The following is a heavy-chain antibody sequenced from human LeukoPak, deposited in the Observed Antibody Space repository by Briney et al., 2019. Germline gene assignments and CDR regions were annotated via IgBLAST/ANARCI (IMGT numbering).Heavy chain of an antibody. J-gene: IGHJ4*02. CDR2: IRFDGSNK. Sequence: HPGGSLRLSCAASGVTFSSYGMHWVRQAPGKGLEWVAFIRFDGSNKYYADSVKGRFTISRDNSKNTLYLQMNSLRAEDTAVYYCAKGAYKLERRHIDYWGQGTLVTVSS. D-gene: IGHD1-1*01. CDR1: GVTFSSYG. CDR3: AKGAYKLERRHIDY. V-gene: IGHV3-30*02.